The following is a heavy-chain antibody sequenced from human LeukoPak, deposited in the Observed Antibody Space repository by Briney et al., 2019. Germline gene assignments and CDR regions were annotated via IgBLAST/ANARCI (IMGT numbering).Heavy chain of an antibody. CDR3: AREARVSGYDFDC. CDR1: GFTFSSYW. J-gene: IGHJ4*02. Sequence: GGSLRLSCAASGFTFSSYWMHWVRQAPGKGLVWVSRINSDGSSITYADSVKGRFTISRDNAKNTLFLQMNSLRVEDTAVYYCAREARVSGYDFDCWGQGTLVTVSS. CDR2: INSDGSSI. D-gene: IGHD5-12*01. V-gene: IGHV3-74*03.